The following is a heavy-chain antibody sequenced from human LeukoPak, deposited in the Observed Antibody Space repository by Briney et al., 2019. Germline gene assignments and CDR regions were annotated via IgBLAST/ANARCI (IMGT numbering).Heavy chain of an antibody. CDR1: GFTFSDYY. V-gene: IGHV3-11*05. Sequence: GGSLRLSCAASGFTFSDYYMSWIRQAPGKGLEWVSYISSSRSDTKYADSVKGRFTISRDNAKNSLYLQMNSLRAEDTAVYYCARGIVPAAERYYYYGMDVWGQGTTVTVSS. D-gene: IGHD2-2*01. CDR2: ISSSRSDT. CDR3: ARGIVPAAERYYYYGMDV. J-gene: IGHJ6*02.